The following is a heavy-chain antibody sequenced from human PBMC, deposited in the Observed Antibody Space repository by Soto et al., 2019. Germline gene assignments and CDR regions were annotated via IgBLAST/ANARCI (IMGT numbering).Heavy chain of an antibody. J-gene: IGHJ4*02. CDR3: AHRRIGVSQWNYGDFDY. Sequence: SGPTLVNPTQTLTLTCTFSGFSLSTSGVGVGWIRQPPGKALEGLVIIYWDDDKRYSPSLRSRLTISKDTSKNQVVLIMTNVDPEDTSTYFCAHRRIGVSQWNYGDFDYWGQGSLVTVSS. CDR2: IYWDDDK. D-gene: IGHD3-3*01. CDR1: GFSLSTSGVG. V-gene: IGHV2-5*02.